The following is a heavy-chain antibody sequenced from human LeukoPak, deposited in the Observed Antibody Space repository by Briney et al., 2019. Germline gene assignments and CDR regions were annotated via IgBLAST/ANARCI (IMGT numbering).Heavy chain of an antibody. Sequence: PSETLSLTCTVSGGSISTYYWSWIRRPPGKGLEWIGHIFYSGSANYSPSLKSRVTISVDTSKNQFSLKVTSVTAADTAVYYCARVSHPSAWEHYFDYWGQGTLVTVSS. CDR2: IFYSGSA. D-gene: IGHD1-1*01. CDR3: ARVSHPSAWEHYFDY. V-gene: IGHV4-59*01. CDR1: GGSISTYY. J-gene: IGHJ4*02.